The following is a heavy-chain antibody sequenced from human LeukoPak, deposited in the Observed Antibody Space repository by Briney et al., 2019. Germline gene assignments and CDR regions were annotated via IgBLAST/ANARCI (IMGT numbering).Heavy chain of an antibody. CDR3: AKESTGSSPDY. D-gene: IGHD1-26*01. Sequence: GGSLRLSCAASGFTFSSYDMNWVRQAPGKGLEWVSYISSSGSTIYYADSVKGRLTISRDNAKNSLYLQMNSLRAEDTALYYCAKESTGSSPDYWGQGTLVTVSS. V-gene: IGHV3-48*03. CDR2: ISSSGSTI. CDR1: GFTFSSYD. J-gene: IGHJ4*02.